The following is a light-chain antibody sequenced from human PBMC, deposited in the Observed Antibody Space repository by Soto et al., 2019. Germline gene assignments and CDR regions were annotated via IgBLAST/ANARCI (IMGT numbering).Light chain of an antibody. CDR2: EVN. Sequence: QSVLTQPPSASGTPGQRVTISCSGSSSNIESNTVTWYQQLPGTAPKLMIYEVNKRPSGVPDRFSGSKSGNTASLTVSGLQAEDEADYYCSSYAGSSNVFGTGTKLTVL. CDR1: SSNIESNT. CDR3: SSYAGSSNV. V-gene: IGLV1-44*01. J-gene: IGLJ1*01.